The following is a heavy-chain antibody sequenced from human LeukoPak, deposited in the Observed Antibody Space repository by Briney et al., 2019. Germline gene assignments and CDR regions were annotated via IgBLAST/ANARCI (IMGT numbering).Heavy chain of an antibody. CDR1: GYTFTSYD. D-gene: IGHD6-19*01. Sequence: ASVKVSCKASGYTFTSYDINWVRQATGQGLEWMGWMNPNSGNTGYAQKFQGRVTMTRNTSISTAYMELSSLGSEDTAVYYCARVYSSGWTYYYYYMDVWGKGTTVTISS. V-gene: IGHV1-8*01. CDR2: MNPNSGNT. J-gene: IGHJ6*03. CDR3: ARVYSSGWTYYYYYMDV.